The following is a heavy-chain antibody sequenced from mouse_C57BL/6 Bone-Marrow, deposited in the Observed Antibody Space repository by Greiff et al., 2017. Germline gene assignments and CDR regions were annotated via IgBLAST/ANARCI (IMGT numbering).Heavy chain of an antibody. CDR3: ARHVTAPVCYFDY. Sequence: DVKLVESGGDLVKPGGSLKLSCAASGFTFSSYGMSWVRQTPDKRLEWVATISSGGSYTYYPDSVKGRFTISRDNAKNTLYMQMRSLKSEDTALYYCARHVTAPVCYFDYWGQGTTLTVSS. V-gene: IGHV5-6*02. CDR2: ISSGGSYT. J-gene: IGHJ2*01. D-gene: IGHD2-12*01. CDR1: GFTFSSYG.